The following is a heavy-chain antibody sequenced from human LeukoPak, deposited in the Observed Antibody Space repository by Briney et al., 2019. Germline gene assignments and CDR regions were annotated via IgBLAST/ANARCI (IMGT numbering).Heavy chain of an antibody. J-gene: IGHJ3*02. CDR3: ARANSMAFDI. Sequence: PGGSLRLSCAASGFTFNNYWMHWVRQAPGKGLVWVSCVTSDGSGTTYADSVKGRFTISRDNAKNTLHLQMNSLRAEDTAVYYCARANSMAFDIWGQGTMVTVSS. D-gene: IGHD2/OR15-2a*01. CDR2: VTSDGSGT. CDR1: GFTFNNYW. V-gene: IGHV3-74*01.